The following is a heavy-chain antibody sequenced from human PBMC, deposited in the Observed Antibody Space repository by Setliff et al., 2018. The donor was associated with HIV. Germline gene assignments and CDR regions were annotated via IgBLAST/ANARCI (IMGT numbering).Heavy chain of an antibody. D-gene: IGHD3-10*01. J-gene: IGHJ4*02. Sequence: PSETLSLTCAVPGYSISSGYYWGWIRQPPGRGLEWIGSIYYSGSTYYNPSLKSRVTISVDTSKNQFSLKLNSVTAADAAVYYCARAPFYYGSGSYQTFDYWGQGTLVTVSS. CDR3: ARAPFYYGSGSYQTFDY. CDR1: GYSISSGYY. V-gene: IGHV4-38-2*01. CDR2: IYYSGST.